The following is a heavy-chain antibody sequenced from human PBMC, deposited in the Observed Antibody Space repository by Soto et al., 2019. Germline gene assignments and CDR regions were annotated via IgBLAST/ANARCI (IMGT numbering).Heavy chain of an antibody. J-gene: IGHJ6*02. CDR1: GFIFSSYG. D-gene: IGHD6-6*01. Sequence: QVQLVESGGGVVQAGRSLRLSCAASGFIFSSYGMHWVRQAPGKGLEWVALIAYDGINRYYADSVKGRFTMSRDNSKNTVYLQMHSLRGEDTAVYYCAKIRSSSSSYYFYSVMDVWGQGTTVTVSS. CDR3: AKIRSSSSSYYFYSVMDV. V-gene: IGHV3-30*18. CDR2: IAYDGINR.